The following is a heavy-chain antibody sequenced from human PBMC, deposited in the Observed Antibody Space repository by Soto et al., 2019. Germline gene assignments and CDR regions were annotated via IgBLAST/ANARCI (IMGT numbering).Heavy chain of an antibody. Sequence: SETLSLTCTVSGGSISSYDYYWSWLRQPPGKGLECIGYIYYSGSTYYNPSLKSRVTISVDTSKNQFSLKLSSVTAADTAVYYCARLGAYYQSLDPWGPGTLVTVSS. CDR3: ARLGAYYQSLDP. CDR1: GGSISSYDYY. D-gene: IGHD2-21*01. V-gene: IGHV4-30-4*01. CDR2: IYYSGST. J-gene: IGHJ5*02.